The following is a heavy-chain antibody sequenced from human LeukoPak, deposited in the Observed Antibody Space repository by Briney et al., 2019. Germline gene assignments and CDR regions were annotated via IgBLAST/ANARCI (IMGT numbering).Heavy chain of an antibody. V-gene: IGHV1-18*01. J-gene: IGHJ4*02. CDR2: ISAYNGNT. CDR3: ARVVVVAATRVHYFDY. D-gene: IGHD2-15*01. CDR1: GYTFTSYG. Sequence: GASVKVSCKASGYTFTSYGISWVRQAPGQGLEWMGWISAYNGNTNYAQKLQGRVTMTTDTSTSTAYMELRSPRSDDTAVYYCARVVVVAATRVHYFDYWGQGTLVTVSS.